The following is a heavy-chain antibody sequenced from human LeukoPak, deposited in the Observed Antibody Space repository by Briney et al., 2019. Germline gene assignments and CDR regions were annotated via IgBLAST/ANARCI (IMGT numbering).Heavy chain of an antibody. V-gene: IGHV3-7*01. CDR3: ARGQGWLDP. CDR2: TKPDGSEK. CDR1: GLILSSHW. Sequence: AGGSLRLSCVGSGLILSSHWMSWIRQAPGKGLEWVAITKPDGSEKYYVDSVKGRFTISRDNAKNSLYLQMSSLRVEDTAVYYCARGQGWLDPWGQGTLVTVSS. J-gene: IGHJ5*02.